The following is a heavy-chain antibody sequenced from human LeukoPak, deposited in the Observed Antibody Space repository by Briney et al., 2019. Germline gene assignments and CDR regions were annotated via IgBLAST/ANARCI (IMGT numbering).Heavy chain of an antibody. D-gene: IGHD5-12*01. CDR3: ARDTTVASGVQH. Sequence: SETLSLTCSVSSGSLSTYSWSCVRQSPGKRLEWFGYIYYGGTTNYNPSLKSRATISADTAKNQFSLRLRSVTAADTAIYYCARDTTVASGVQHWGQGTLVTVSS. CDR2: IYYGGTT. CDR1: SGSLSTYS. V-gene: IGHV4-59*01. J-gene: IGHJ4*02.